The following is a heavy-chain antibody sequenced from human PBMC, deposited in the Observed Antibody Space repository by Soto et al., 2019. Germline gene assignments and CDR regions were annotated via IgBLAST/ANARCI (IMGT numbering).Heavy chain of an antibody. J-gene: IGHJ4*02. V-gene: IGHV3-33*08. CDR1: GFTFSSYA. D-gene: IGHD3-3*01. Sequence: GGSLRLSCAASGFTFSSYAMHWVRQAPGKGLEWVAVIWYDGSNKYYADSVKGRFTISRDNSKNTLYLQMNSLRAEDTAVYYCARGPYYDFWSGYPNFDYWGQGTLVTVSS. CDR3: ARGPYYDFWSGYPNFDY. CDR2: IWYDGSNK.